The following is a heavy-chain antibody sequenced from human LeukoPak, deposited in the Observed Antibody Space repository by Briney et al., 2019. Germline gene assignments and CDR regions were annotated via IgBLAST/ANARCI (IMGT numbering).Heavy chain of an antibody. V-gene: IGHV1-69*05. J-gene: IGHJ6*03. CDR2: IIPIFGTA. CDR1: GGTFSSYA. CDR3: ARAYFYYHYMDV. Sequence: GASVKVSCKASGGTFSSYAISWVRQAPGQGLEWMGGIIPIFGTANYAQKFQGRVTITTDESTSTAYMELSSLRSEDTAVYYCARAYFYYHYMDVWGKGTTVTVSS.